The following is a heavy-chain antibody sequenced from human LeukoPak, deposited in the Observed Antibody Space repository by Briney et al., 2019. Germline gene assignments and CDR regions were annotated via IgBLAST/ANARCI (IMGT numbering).Heavy chain of an antibody. CDR2: ISSSSSYI. CDR3: ARGGYSYGLALWY. V-gene: IGHV3-21*01. Sequence: PGGSLRLSCAASGFTFSSYSMNWVRQAPGKGLEWVSSISSSSSYIYYADSVKGRFTIPRDNAKNSLYLQMNSLRAEDTAVYYCARGGYSYGLALWYWGQGTLVTVSS. D-gene: IGHD5-18*01. J-gene: IGHJ4*02. CDR1: GFTFSSYS.